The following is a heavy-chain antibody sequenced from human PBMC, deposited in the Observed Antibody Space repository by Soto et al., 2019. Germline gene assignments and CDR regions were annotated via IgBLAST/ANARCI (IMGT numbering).Heavy chain of an antibody. CDR2: INAGNGNT. CDR3: ARVIGGWYYSDY. D-gene: IGHD6-19*01. Sequence: GASVKVSCKASGYTFTSYAMHWVRQAPGQRLEWMGWINAGNGNTKYSQRFQGRVTITRDTSASTAYMELSSLRSEDTAVYYCARVIGGWYYSDYWGQGTLVTVSS. J-gene: IGHJ4*02. CDR1: GYTFTSYA. V-gene: IGHV1-3*01.